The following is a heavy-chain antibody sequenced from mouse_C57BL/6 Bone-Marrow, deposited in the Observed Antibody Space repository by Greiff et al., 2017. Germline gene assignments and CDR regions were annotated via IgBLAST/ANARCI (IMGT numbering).Heavy chain of an antibody. CDR2: SRNKANDYTT. J-gene: IGHJ4*01. V-gene: IGHV7-1*01. Sequence: EVKVVESGGGLVQSGRSLRLSCATSGFTFSDFYMEWVRQAPGKGLEWIAASRNKANDYTTEYSASVKGRFIVSRDTSQSILYLQMNALRAEDTAIYYCAREGDYAMDYWGQGTSVTVSS. CDR3: AREGDYAMDY. CDR1: GFTFSDFY.